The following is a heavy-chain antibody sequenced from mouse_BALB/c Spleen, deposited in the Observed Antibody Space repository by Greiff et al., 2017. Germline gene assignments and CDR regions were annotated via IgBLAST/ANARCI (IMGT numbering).Heavy chain of an antibody. Sequence: EVQLVESGGGLVKPGGSLKLSCAASGFAFSSYDMSWVRQTPEKRLEWVAYISSGGGSTYYPDTVKGRFTISRDNAKNTLYLQMSSLKSEDTAMYYCARLLLRIYAMDYWGQGTSVTVSS. J-gene: IGHJ4*01. CDR1: GFAFSSYD. D-gene: IGHD1-1*01. CDR2: ISSGGGST. CDR3: ARLLLRIYAMDY. V-gene: IGHV5-12-1*01.